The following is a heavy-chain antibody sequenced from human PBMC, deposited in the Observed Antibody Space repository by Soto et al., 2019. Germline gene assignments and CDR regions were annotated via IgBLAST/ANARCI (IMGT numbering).Heavy chain of an antibody. CDR3: ARKGGGELELFDY. V-gene: IGHV4-34*01. CDR2: INHSGST. CDR1: GGSFSGYY. D-gene: IGHD1-7*01. Sequence: SETLSLTCAVYGGSFSGYYWSWIRQPPGKGLEWIGEINHSGSTNYNPTLKSRVTISVDTSKNQFSLKLSSVTAADTAVYYCARKGGGELELFDYWGQGTLVTVSS. J-gene: IGHJ4*02.